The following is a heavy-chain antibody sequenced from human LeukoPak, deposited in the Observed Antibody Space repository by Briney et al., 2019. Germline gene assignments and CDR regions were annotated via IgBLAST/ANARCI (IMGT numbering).Heavy chain of an antibody. D-gene: IGHD6-19*01. CDR3: ARSPYSSGWYDR. J-gene: IGHJ5*02. V-gene: IGHV3-66*01. Sequence: GGSLRLSCAASGFTVSSNYMSWVRQAPGKGLEWVSVIYSGGSTYYADSVKGRFTISRDNSKNTLYLQMNSLRDEDTAVYYCARSPYSSGWYDRWGQGTLVTVPS. CDR1: GFTVSSNY. CDR2: IYSGGST.